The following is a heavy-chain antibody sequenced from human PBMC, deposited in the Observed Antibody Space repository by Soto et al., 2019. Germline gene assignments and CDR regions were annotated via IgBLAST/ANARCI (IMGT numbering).Heavy chain of an antibody. CDR2: IWYDGSNK. CDR1: GFTFSSYG. CDR3: ARAPDTAMPVDY. Sequence: GGSLRLSCAASGFTFSSYGMHWVRQAPGKGLEWMAVIWYDGSNKYYADSVKGRFTISRDNSKNTPYLQMNSLRAEDTAVYYCARAPDTAMPVDYWGQGTLVTVSS. J-gene: IGHJ4*02. D-gene: IGHD5-18*01. V-gene: IGHV3-33*01.